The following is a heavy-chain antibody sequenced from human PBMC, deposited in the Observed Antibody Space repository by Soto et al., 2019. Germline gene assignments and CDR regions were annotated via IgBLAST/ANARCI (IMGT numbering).Heavy chain of an antibody. J-gene: IGHJ4*02. CDR3: ARDRFTIFGVVITHYFDY. D-gene: IGHD3-3*01. Sequence: KASETLSLTCTVSGGSISSGDYYWSWIRQPPGKGLEWIGYIYYSGSTYYNPSLKSRVTISVDTSKNQFSLKLSSVTAADTAVYYCARDRFTIFGVVITHYFDYWGQGTLVTVSS. CDR2: IYYSGST. V-gene: IGHV4-30-4*01. CDR1: GGSISSGDYY.